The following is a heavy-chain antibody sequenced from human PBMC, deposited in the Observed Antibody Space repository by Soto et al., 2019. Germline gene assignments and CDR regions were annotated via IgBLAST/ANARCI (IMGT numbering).Heavy chain of an antibody. CDR3: AREERGPRVRWFDP. CDR1: GGSISSGDYY. V-gene: IGHV4-30-4*01. Sequence: SETLSLTCTVSGGSISSGDYYWSWIRQPPGKGLEWIGYIHYSGSTYYNPSLKSRVTISVDTSKNQFSLKLSSVTAADTAVYYCAREERGPRVRWFDPWGQGTLVTVSS. CDR2: IHYSGST. J-gene: IGHJ5*02.